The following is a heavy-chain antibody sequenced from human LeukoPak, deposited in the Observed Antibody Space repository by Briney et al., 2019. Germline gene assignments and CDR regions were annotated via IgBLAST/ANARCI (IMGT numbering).Heavy chain of an antibody. D-gene: IGHD3-3*01. Sequence: KSSETLSLTCTVSGGSISSYYWSWIRQSPGKGLEWIGYIYYSGSTKYKPSLKSRVTISVDTSKNQFSLKLSSVTAADTAVYYCARGRFLDAFDIWGQGTMVTVSS. J-gene: IGHJ3*02. V-gene: IGHV4-59*01. CDR1: GGSISSYY. CDR2: IYYSGST. CDR3: ARGRFLDAFDI.